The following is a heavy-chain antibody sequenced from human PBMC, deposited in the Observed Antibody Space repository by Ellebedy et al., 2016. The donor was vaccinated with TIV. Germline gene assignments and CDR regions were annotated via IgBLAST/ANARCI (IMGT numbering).Heavy chain of an antibody. D-gene: IGHD3-22*01. V-gene: IGHV3-66*01. J-gene: IGHJ4*02. CDR3: ARSQFYSSENYGAYYFDF. Sequence: GESLKISCVASGFSVSTTYMTWVRQAPGKGLEWVSILYSGGATYYGRSVKGRFTVSRDDSKNTLYLEMNSLRPEDTAVYYCARSQFYSSENYGAYYFDFWGQGTLVTVSS. CDR1: GFSVSTTY. CDR2: LYSGGAT.